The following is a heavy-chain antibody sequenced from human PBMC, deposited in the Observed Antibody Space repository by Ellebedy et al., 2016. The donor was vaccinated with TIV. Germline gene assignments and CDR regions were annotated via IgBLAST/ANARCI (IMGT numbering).Heavy chain of an antibody. Sequence: GESLKISCATSGFTFSYSWMHWVRQAPGKGLEWVAIIWNHGNTEYYADSVKGRFIISRDNSNNILYLQLNNLRAEDTAVYYCARDYSRMALPFYWGRGTLVTVSS. V-gene: IGHV3-33*08. D-gene: IGHD2-15*01. CDR3: ARDYSRMALPFY. CDR2: IWNHGNTE. CDR1: GFTFSYSW. J-gene: IGHJ4*02.